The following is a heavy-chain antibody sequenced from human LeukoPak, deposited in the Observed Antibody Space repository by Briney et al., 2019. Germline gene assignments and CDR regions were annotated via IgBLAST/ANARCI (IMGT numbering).Heavy chain of an antibody. D-gene: IGHD5-18*01. J-gene: IGHJ6*02. CDR2: MNPNSGNT. Sequence: ASVKVSCKASGYTFTSYDINWVRQDTGQGLEWMGWMNPNSGNTGYAQKFQGRVTMTRNTSISTAYMELSSLRSEDTAVYYCARAAIVVDTISYYYGMDVWGQGTTVTVSS. V-gene: IGHV1-8*01. CDR1: GYTFTSYD. CDR3: ARAAIVVDTISYYYGMDV.